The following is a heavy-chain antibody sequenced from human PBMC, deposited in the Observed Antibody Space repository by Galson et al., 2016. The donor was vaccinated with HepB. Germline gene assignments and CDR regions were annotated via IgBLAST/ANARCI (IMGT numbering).Heavy chain of an antibody. CDR3: ARDDFGDSIDY. J-gene: IGHJ4*02. CDR1: GFTFSSYA. CDR2: IWYDGTNK. V-gene: IGHV3-33*01. D-gene: IGHD4-17*01. Sequence: SLRLSCAASGFTFSSYAMHWVHHAPGKGLVWAAVIWYDGTNKYYADSVKGRFTISRDNSKNPLYVQMNSLRAEDTAVYYCARDDFGDSIDYWGQGTLVTVSS.